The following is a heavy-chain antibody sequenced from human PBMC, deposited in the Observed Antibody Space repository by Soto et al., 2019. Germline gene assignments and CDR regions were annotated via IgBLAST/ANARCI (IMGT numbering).Heavy chain of an antibody. D-gene: IGHD2-2*01. CDR3: VRGTSQPGIDY. J-gene: IGHJ4*02. V-gene: IGHV3-74*01. CDR2: ISFDGRRT. CDR1: GFPFSNYW. Sequence: PGGSLRLSCVASGFPFSNYWMHWVRQSPGKGLMCVSQISFDGRRTDYAESVRGRFTISRDNAKSTVYLQMNSLRADDTAVYYCVRGTSQPGIDYWGQGTLVTVLL.